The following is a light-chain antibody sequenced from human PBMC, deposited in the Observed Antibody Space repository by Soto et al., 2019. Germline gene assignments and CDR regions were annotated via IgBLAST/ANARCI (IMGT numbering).Light chain of an antibody. CDR2: DAS. CDR3: QQRSNWPQWT. CDR1: QSVSSY. J-gene: IGKJ1*01. Sequence: EIVLTQSPATLSLSPGERATLSCRASQSVSSYLAWYQQKPGQAPRLLIYDASNRATGIPARFSGSGSGTDFTLTISSLEPEDFAVYYCQQRSNWPQWTFGQGTK. V-gene: IGKV3-11*01.